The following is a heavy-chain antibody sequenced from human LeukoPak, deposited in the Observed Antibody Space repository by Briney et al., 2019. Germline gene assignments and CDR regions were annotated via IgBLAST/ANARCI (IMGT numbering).Heavy chain of an antibody. Sequence: GGSLRLSCAASGFTFSSYAMSWVRQAPGKGLEWVSAISGTGGSTHYADSVKGRFTISRDNSKNTLYLQMNSLRAEDTAVYYCARRVVVNGSPWGQGTLVTVSS. CDR3: ARRVVVNGSP. CDR2: ISGTGGST. J-gene: IGHJ5*02. CDR1: GFTFSSYA. D-gene: IGHD3-22*01. V-gene: IGHV3-23*01.